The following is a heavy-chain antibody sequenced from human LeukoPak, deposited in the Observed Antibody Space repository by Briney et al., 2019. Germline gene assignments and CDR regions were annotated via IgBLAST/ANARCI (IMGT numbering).Heavy chain of an antibody. CDR2: ISYDGSNK. CDR1: GFTFSSYA. Sequence: GGSLRLSSAASGFTFSSYAMHWVRQAPGKGLEWVAVISYDGSNKYYADSVKGRFTISRDNSKNTLYLQMNSLRAEDTAVYYAAAGDAFDIWGQGTMVTVSS. CDR3: AAGDAFDI. V-gene: IGHV3-30*04. D-gene: IGHD6-13*01. J-gene: IGHJ3*02.